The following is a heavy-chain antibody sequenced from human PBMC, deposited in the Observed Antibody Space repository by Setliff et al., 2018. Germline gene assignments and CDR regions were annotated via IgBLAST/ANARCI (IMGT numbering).Heavy chain of an antibody. Sequence: GASVKVSCKASGYTFTSYAMNWVRQAPGQGLEWMGWINTNTGNPTYAQGFTGRFVFSLGTSVSTAYLQISSLKAEDTAVYYCASARPHFGVVIRSPPDYWGQGTLVTVSS. V-gene: IGHV7-4-1*02. D-gene: IGHD3-3*01. CDR3: ASARPHFGVVIRSPPDY. CDR1: GYTFTSYA. J-gene: IGHJ4*02. CDR2: INTNTGNP.